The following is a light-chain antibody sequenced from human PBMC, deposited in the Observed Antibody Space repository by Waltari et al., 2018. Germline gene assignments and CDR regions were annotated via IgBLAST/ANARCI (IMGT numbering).Light chain of an antibody. V-gene: IGKV4-1*01. CDR3: QQYYTTPYT. CDR2: WAS. J-gene: IGKJ2*01. Sequence: DIVMTQSPDSLPMSLGERATINCKTSPSVLYSANTTNYLAWYQQKPGQPLNLLIYWASTREAGVPDRFSGSGSGTDFTLTISSLQAEDVAVYYCQQYYTTPYTFGQGTKLEIK. CDR1: PSVLYSANTTNY.